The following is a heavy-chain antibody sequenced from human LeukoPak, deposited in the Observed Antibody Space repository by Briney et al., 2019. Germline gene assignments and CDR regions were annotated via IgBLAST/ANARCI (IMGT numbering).Heavy chain of an antibody. CDR2: ITWDGVSP. CDR3: VRHMVRGVQGPFDI. V-gene: IGHV3-43*01. J-gene: IGHJ3*02. Sequence: GGSTRLSCAASGFTFDAHTMHWVRQAPGKGLEWVSLITWDGVSPYYSDSVKGRFTISRDNRRNSLYLQMNSLKTEDNALYYCVRHMVRGVQGPFDIWGQGTMVTVSS. D-gene: IGHD3-10*01. CDR1: GFTFDAHT.